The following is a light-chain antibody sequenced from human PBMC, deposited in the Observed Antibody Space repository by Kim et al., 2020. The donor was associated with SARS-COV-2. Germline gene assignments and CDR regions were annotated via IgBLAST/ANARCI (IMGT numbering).Light chain of an antibody. CDR1: VLPKQY. CDR3: QSADSSGTYYVV. J-gene: IGLJ2*01. CDR2: KDS. Sequence: SYELTQPPSVSVSPGQTARITCSGDVLPKQYAYWYQQKPGQAPVLVIYKDSERPSGIPERFSGSSSGTTVTLTISGVQAEDEADYYCQSADSSGTYYVVFGGGTQLTVL. V-gene: IGLV3-25*03.